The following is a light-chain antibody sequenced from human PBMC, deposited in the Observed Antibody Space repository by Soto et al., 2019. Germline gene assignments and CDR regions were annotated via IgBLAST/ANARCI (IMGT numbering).Light chain of an antibody. J-gene: IGKJ1*01. CDR1: QSVSRD. Sequence: EIVLTQSPATLSVSPGERATLSCSASQSVSRDLACYQQKPGQAPRLXXXGXXXXAPXIPGRFSCSGSGTDFTLTINSLQSEDFAVYYCQQYDSSGTFGQGPKVDIK. V-gene: IGKV3-15*01. CDR2: GXX. CDR3: QQYDSSGT.